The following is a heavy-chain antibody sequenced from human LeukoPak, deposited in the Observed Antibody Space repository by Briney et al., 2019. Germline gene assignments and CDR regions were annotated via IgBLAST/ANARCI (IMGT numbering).Heavy chain of an antibody. CDR1: GFTFSSYE. D-gene: IGHD2-15*01. CDR2: ISSGGSTI. V-gene: IGHV3-48*03. CDR3: ARELVVVATLFDY. Sequence: PGGSLRLSCAASGFTFSSYEMNWVRQAPGKGLEWVSYISSGGSTIYYADSVKGRFTISRDNAKNSLYLQMNSLRAEDTAVYYCARELVVVATLFDYWGQGTLVTVSS. J-gene: IGHJ4*02.